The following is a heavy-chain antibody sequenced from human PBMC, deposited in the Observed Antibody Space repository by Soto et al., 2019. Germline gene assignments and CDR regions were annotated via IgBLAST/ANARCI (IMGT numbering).Heavy chain of an antibody. CDR3: ARHHYDFWSGYPNRDYSYYMDV. J-gene: IGHJ6*03. D-gene: IGHD3-3*01. Sequence: SETLSLTCTVSGGPISSYYWSWIRQPPGKGLEWIGYIYYSGSTNYNPSLKSRVTISVDTSKNQFSLKLSSVTAADTAVYYCARHHYDFWSGYPNRDYSYYMDVWGKGTTVTVSS. CDR2: IYYSGST. V-gene: IGHV4-59*08. CDR1: GGPISSYY.